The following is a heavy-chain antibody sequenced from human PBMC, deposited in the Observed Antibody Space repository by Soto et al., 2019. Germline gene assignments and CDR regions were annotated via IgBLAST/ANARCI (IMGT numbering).Heavy chain of an antibody. J-gene: IGHJ4*02. D-gene: IGHD6-13*01. CDR1: GFTFSSYW. V-gene: IGHV3-7*03. CDR3: SRDSSPGIAAAGIDY. CDR2: IKQDGSEK. Sequence: PGGSLRLSCAASGFTFSSYWMSWVRQAPGKGLEWVANIKQDGSEKYYVDSVKGRFTISRDNAKNSLYLQMNSLRAEDTDVYYCSRDSSPGIAAAGIDYWGQGTLVTVSS.